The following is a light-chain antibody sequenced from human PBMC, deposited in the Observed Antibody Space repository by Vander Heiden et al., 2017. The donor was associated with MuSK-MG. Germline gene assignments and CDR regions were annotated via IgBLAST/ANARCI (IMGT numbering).Light chain of an antibody. CDR1: QSVSSA. V-gene: IGKV3-11*01. CDR3: QQRSNWPLT. J-gene: IGKJ4*01. Sequence: EIVLTQSPATLSLSPGERATLSCRASQSVSSALVWYQQKAGQAPRLLIYDVSNRATGIPARFSGGGSGTDFTLTINSLEPEDFAVYYCQQRSNWPLTFGGGTKVEIK. CDR2: DVS.